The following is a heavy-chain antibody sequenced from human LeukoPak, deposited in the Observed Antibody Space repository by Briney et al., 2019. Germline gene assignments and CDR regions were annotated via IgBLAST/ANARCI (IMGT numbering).Heavy chain of an antibody. Sequence: GGSLRLSCAASGFTFSSYSMNWVRQAPGKGLEWVSYISSSSSTIYYADSVKGRFTISRDNAKNSLYLQMNSLRAEDTAVYYCSRGRSPRAYCGGDCYPTKDYFDYWGQGTLVTVSS. CDR1: GFTFSSYS. V-gene: IGHV3-48*04. D-gene: IGHD2-21*02. CDR2: ISSSSSTI. CDR3: SRGRSPRAYCGGDCYPTKDYFDY. J-gene: IGHJ4*02.